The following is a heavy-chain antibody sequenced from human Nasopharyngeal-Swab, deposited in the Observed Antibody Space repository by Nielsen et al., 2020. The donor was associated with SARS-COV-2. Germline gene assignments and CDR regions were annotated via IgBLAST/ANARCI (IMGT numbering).Heavy chain of an antibody. V-gene: IGHV1-69*13. D-gene: IGHD4-17*01. CDR2: IIPIFGTA. J-gene: IGHJ2*01. Sequence: SVKVSCKASGGTFSSYAISWERQAPGQGLEWVGGIIPIFGTANYAQKFQGRVTITADESTSTAYMELSSLRSEDTAVYYCARVDSTVTTEWYFDLWGRGTLVTVSS. CDR1: GGTFSSYA. CDR3: ARVDSTVTTEWYFDL.